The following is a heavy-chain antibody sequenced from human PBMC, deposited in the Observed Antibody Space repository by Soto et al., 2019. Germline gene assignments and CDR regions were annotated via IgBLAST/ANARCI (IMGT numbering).Heavy chain of an antibody. V-gene: IGHV5-51*01. CDR2: IYPGDSDT. CDR1: GYSFTSYW. Sequence: LGESLKISCKVSGYSFTSYWIGWVRQMPGKGLEWMGIIYPGDSDTRYSPSFQGQVTISADKSISTAYLQWSSLKASDTAMYYCARHRGYSSGWVNGAPYYYYYGMDVWGQGTTVTVSS. D-gene: IGHD6-19*01. J-gene: IGHJ6*02. CDR3: ARHRGYSSGWVNGAPYYYYYGMDV.